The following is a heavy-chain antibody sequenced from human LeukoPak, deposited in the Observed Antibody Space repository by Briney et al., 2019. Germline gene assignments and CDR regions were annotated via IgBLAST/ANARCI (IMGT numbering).Heavy chain of an antibody. Sequence: SETLSLTCSVSGGSISSHYWSWMRQPPGKGLEWIGYIYYTGSTDYNPSLKSRVTISVDTSKNQLSLKLSSVTAADAAVYYCARSDGAGATDHWGQGTLVTVSS. D-gene: IGHD1-26*01. V-gene: IGHV4-59*11. J-gene: IGHJ4*02. CDR3: ARSDGAGATDH. CDR1: GGSISSHY. CDR2: IYYTGST.